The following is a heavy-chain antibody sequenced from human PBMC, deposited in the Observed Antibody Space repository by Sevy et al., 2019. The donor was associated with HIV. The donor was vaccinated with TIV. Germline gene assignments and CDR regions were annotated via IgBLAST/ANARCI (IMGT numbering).Heavy chain of an antibody. CDR3: ASLDSGWSGRPFDY. D-gene: IGHD6-19*01. Sequence: SETLSLTCAVSGYSISSGYYWGWIRQPPGKGLEWIGSIYHSGRTYYNPSLKSRVTISVDTSKNQFSLKLSSVTAADTAVYYCASLDSGWSGRPFDYWGQGTLVTVSS. CDR2: IYHSGRT. J-gene: IGHJ4*02. CDR1: GYSISSGYY. V-gene: IGHV4-38-2*01.